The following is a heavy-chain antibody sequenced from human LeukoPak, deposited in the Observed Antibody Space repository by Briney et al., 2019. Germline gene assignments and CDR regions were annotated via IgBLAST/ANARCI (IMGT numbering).Heavy chain of an antibody. CDR3: ARRSGIAVAGAFDY. CDR2: ISWNSGSI. Sequence: GGSLRLSCAASGFTFDDYAMHWVRQAGKGLEWVSGISWNSGSIGYADSVKGRFTISRDNSKNTLYLQMNSLRAEDTAVYYCARRSGIAVAGAFDYWGQGTLVTVSS. J-gene: IGHJ4*02. D-gene: IGHD6-19*01. V-gene: IGHV3-9*01. CDR1: GFTFDDYA.